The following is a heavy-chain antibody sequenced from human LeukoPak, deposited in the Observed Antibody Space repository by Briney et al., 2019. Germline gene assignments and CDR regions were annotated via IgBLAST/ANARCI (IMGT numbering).Heavy chain of an antibody. Sequence: SETLSLTCTLSGRSISSYYWSWIRQPPGKGLEWIGYIYYSGSTNYNPSLKSRVTISVDTSKNQFSLKLSSATAADPAVYYGATVLGWGSYPPNYYYYMDVWGKGTTVTVSS. CDR3: ATVLGWGSYPPNYYYYMDV. CDR2: IYYSGST. CDR1: GRSISSYY. V-gene: IGHV4-59*01. D-gene: IGHD3-16*02. J-gene: IGHJ6*03.